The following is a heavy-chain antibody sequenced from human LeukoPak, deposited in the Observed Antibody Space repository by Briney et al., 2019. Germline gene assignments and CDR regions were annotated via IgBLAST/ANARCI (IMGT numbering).Heavy chain of an antibody. J-gene: IGHJ4*02. Sequence: GGSLRLSCTVSGFAFSGYAMSWVRPAPGKGPEWVSSIGARGDVTYSADSVKGRFTISRDNSKRTLFLQMNSLIAEDTAVYYCAKVHYTASFPGSFPGRNYFDSWGQGSLVTVSS. CDR2: IGARGDVT. D-gene: IGHD1-26*01. CDR1: GFAFSGYA. V-gene: IGHV3-23*01. CDR3: AKVHYTASFPGSFPGRNYFDS.